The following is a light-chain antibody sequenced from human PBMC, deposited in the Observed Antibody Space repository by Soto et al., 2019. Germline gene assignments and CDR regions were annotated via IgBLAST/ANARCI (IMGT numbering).Light chain of an antibody. CDR2: AAS. J-gene: IGKJ2*01. CDR3: QQSYSTPYT. Sequence: DLPMTQSPSSLSASAGDRVTITCRASQSMNNYVNWYQQKPGKAPQLLIYAASSLQSGVPPRFSGRGSGTDFTLAISSLQPEDFATYYCQQSYSTPYTFGQGTKLEI. CDR1: QSMNNY. V-gene: IGKV1-39*01.